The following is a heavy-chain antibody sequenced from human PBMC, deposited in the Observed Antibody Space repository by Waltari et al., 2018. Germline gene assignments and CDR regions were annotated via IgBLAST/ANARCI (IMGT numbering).Heavy chain of an antibody. D-gene: IGHD3-9*01. V-gene: IGHV3-48*03. J-gene: IGHJ4*02. Sequence: EVRLVESGGGLVQPGGSLRLSCAASGFTFSPSEMNWVRQAPGKGLEWISYISPTATTLYADSVKGRFTISRDNARSSLFLQMNNLRVEDTAVYFCVREDDRGASYFWGQGALVTVSS. CDR1: GFTFSPSE. CDR2: ISPTATT. CDR3: VREDDRGASYF.